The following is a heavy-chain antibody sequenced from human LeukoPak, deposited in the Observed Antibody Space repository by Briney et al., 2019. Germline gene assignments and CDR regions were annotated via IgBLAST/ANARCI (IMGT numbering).Heavy chain of an antibody. J-gene: IGHJ5*02. CDR3: ARGFSSWYLVWFDP. D-gene: IGHD6-13*01. V-gene: IGHV3-33*01. Sequence: GGSLRLSCAASGFTFSSYGMHWVRQAPGKGLEWVAVIWYDGSNKYYADSVKGRFTISRDNSKNTLYLQMNSLRAEDTAVYYCARGFSSWYLVWFDPWGQGTLVTVSS. CDR1: GFTFSSYG. CDR2: IWYDGSNK.